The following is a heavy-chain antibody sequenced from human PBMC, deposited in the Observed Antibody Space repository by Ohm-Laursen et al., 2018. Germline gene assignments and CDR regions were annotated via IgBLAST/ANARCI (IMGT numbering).Heavy chain of an antibody. CDR3: AYRGVRGASWLDP. D-gene: IGHD2-2*01. V-gene: IGHV2-5*02. CDR2: IYWDDER. CDR1: GFSLRTTGVG. J-gene: IGHJ5*02. Sequence: PTQILTLTCSFSGFSLRTTGVGVGWIRQPPGKALEWLTFIYWDDERRYSPSLKSRLTITKDTSKNQVVLTVTNMDPVDTGTYFCAYRGVRGASWLDPWGQGILVTVAS.